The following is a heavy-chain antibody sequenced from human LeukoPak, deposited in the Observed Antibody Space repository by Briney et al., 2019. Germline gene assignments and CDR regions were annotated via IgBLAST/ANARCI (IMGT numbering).Heavy chain of an antibody. J-gene: IGHJ2*01. CDR1: GYTFTGYY. CDR3: ARCIVGADLFDL. Sequence: ASVKVSCKASGYTFTGYYMHWVRQAPGQGLEWMGIINPSGGSTSYAQKFQGRVTMTRDTSTSTVYMELSSLRSEDTAVYYCARCIVGADLFDLWGRGTLVTVSS. CDR2: INPSGGST. D-gene: IGHD1-26*01. V-gene: IGHV1-46*01.